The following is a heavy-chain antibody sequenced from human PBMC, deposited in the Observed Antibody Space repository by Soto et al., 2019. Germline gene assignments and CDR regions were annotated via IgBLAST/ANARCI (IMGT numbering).Heavy chain of an antibody. D-gene: IGHD3-22*01. CDR1: GFTFRSYG. CDR2: IWYDGSNT. CDR3: ARGGGSSGYSYYFDY. Sequence: GGSLRLSCAASGFTFRSYGLHWVRQAPGKGLEWVAIIWYDGSNTYYADSVKGRFTISRDNSKNTLYLQMNSLRAEDTAVYYCARGGGSSGYSYYFDYWGQGTLVTVSS. J-gene: IGHJ4*02. V-gene: IGHV3-33*01.